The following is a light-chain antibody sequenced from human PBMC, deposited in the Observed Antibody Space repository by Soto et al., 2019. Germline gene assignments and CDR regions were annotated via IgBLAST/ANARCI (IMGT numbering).Light chain of an antibody. CDR3: QQYYSTHT. J-gene: IGKJ2*01. CDR1: QSVLYSSNNKNY. CDR2: WAS. Sequence: DIVMTQSPDSLAVSLGERATINCKSSQSVLYSSNNKNYLAWYQQKPGQPPKLLIYWASTRESGVPDRFSGSGSVTDFTLTISSLQAEDVAVYYCQQYYSTHTFGQGTKLEIK. V-gene: IGKV4-1*01.